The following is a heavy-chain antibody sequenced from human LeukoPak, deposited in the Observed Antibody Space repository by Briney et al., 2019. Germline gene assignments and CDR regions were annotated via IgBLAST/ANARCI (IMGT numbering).Heavy chain of an antibody. Sequence: GESLKISCKAYGYRFTSNWIGWVRPMRGKGLEWMGIIFPGDSDTRYSPSFQGQVTISVDESISTAYLQWSSLKASDTAIYYCARRRVGSGSYYNVGGYYFDNWGQGTLVTVSS. V-gene: IGHV5-51*01. CDR1: GYRFTSNW. CDR3: ARRRVGSGSYYNVGGYYFDN. D-gene: IGHD3-10*01. CDR2: IFPGDSDT. J-gene: IGHJ4*02.